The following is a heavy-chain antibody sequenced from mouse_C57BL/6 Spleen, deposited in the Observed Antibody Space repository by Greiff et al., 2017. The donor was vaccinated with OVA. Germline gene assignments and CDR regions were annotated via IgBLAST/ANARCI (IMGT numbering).Heavy chain of an antibody. J-gene: IGHJ4*01. CDR1: GFTFSDYG. CDR3: ARRSNYGDYAMDY. Sequence: EVKLMESGGGLVQPGGSLKLSCAASGFTFSDYGMAWVRQAPRKGPEWVAFISNLAYSIYYADTVTGRFTISRENAKNTLYLEMSSLRSEDTAMYYCARRSNYGDYAMDYWGQGTSVTVSS. CDR2: ISNLAYSI. D-gene: IGHD2-5*01. V-gene: IGHV5-15*04.